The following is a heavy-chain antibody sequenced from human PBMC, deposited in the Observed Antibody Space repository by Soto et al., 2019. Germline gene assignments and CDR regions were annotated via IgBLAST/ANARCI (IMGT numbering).Heavy chain of an antibody. D-gene: IGHD3-3*01. Sequence: VQLVESGGGLVKPGGSLRLSCAASGFTFSSYSMNWVRQAPGKGLEWVSSISSSSSYIYYADSVKGRFTISRDNAKNSLYLQMNSLRAEDTAVYYCAMGYDFWSGYLYYYYGMDVWGQGTTVTVSS. CDR2: ISSSSSYI. J-gene: IGHJ6*02. V-gene: IGHV3-21*01. CDR1: GFTFSSYS. CDR3: AMGYDFWSGYLYYYYGMDV.